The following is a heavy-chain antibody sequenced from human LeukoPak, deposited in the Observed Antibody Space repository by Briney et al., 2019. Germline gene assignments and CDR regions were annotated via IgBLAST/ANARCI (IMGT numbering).Heavy chain of an antibody. CDR3: AKGIAAATLGYFDY. D-gene: IGHD6-13*01. V-gene: IGHV3-23*01. J-gene: IGHJ4*02. CDR1: GFTFSSYA. Sequence: PGGSLRLSCAASGFTFSSYALSWVRQAPGKGLEWVSAISGSGGSTYYADSVKGRFTISRDNSKNTLYLQMNSLRAEDTAVYYCAKGIAAATLGYFDYWGQGNLVTVSS. CDR2: ISGSGGST.